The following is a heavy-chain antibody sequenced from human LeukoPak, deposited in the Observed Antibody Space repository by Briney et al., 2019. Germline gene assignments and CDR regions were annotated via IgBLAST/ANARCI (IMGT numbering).Heavy chain of an antibody. Sequence: TLSPTCTVSGGSFSSSSFYWGWMPQPPGMGLEWIGYIYYSGSSYYNPSLKRRVTISVDTSKNQFSLTLSSATLADTAVYCCARMWSHYRLLDYWGNKTLVTVSS. J-gene: IGHJ4*01. CDR1: GGSFSSSSFY. V-gene: IGHV4-30-4*08. CDR2: IYYSGSS. CDR3: ARMWSHYRLLDY. D-gene: IGHD2-21*01.